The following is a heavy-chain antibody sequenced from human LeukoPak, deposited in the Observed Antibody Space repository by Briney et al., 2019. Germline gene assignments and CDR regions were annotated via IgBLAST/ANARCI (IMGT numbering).Heavy chain of an antibody. CDR2: IIPRFTP. CDR3: ARSIPLWKGLRRDWFDP. CDR1: GGTFSNNA. V-gene: IGHV1-69*05. D-gene: IGHD3-16*01. Sequence: ASVKVSCKASGGTFSNNAISWVRQAPGQGLEWMGGIIPRFTPNYAQHFQGRVTITRNTSISTAYMELSSLRSEDTAVYYCARSIPLWKGLRRDWFDPWGQGTLVIVSS. J-gene: IGHJ5*02.